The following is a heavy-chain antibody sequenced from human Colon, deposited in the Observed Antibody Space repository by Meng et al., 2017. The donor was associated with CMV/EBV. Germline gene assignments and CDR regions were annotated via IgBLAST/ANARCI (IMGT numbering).Heavy chain of an antibody. V-gene: IGHV3-21*01. J-gene: IGHJ4*02. CDR2: TSCATTYT. CDR3: ARGGYEWNLPSFLYY. D-gene: IGHD5-12*01. CDR1: GFTFSRYW. Sequence: GESLKISCTASGFTFSRYWMHWVRQAPGKGLEWVSSTSCATTYTYYADSAKGRFTISRDNAKNSLYLPMNTVRADDTTVYYCARGGYEWNLPSFLYYWGQGTL.